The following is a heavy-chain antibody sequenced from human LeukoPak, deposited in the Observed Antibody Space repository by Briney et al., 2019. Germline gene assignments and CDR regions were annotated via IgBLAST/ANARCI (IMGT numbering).Heavy chain of an antibody. D-gene: IGHD1-26*01. CDR1: GGSISSYY. CDR3: ARGSPTSGSGY. Sequence: SETLSLTCTVSGGSISSYYWSWLRQPPGKGLEWIGYIYYSGSTNYNPSLKSRVTISVDTSKNQFSLKLSSVTAADTAVYYCARGSPTSGSGYWGQGTLVTVSS. V-gene: IGHV4-59*08. CDR2: IYYSGST. J-gene: IGHJ4*02.